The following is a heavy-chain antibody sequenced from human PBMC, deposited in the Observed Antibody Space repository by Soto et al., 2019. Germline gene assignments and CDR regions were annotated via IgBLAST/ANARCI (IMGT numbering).Heavy chain of an antibody. Sequence: EVQLVESGGGLVQPGGSLRLSCVASGFTFSTDSMNWVRQAPGKGLEWVAHISTSGATRYYADSVNGRFTISRDNAKTSLYLQMDSLRHEDTAVYYCARFFGSGFDYWGQGTLVTVSS. CDR3: ARFFGSGFDY. J-gene: IGHJ4*02. CDR2: ISTSGATR. CDR1: GFTFSTDS. V-gene: IGHV3-48*02. D-gene: IGHD6-19*01.